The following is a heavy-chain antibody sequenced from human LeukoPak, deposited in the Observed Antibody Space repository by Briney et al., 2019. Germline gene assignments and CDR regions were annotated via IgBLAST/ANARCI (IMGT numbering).Heavy chain of an antibody. CDR2: ISGIGGST. Sequence: GASLRLSCPASGFTFSSYAMNWVRQAPGKGLEWVSAISGIGGSTYYADSVKGRFTISRDNSTNKLYLQMNSLRADDTALYYCAKGRGEYSSSWPFDYWGQGTLVTVSS. CDR3: AKGRGEYSSSWPFDY. V-gene: IGHV3-23*01. J-gene: IGHJ4*02. D-gene: IGHD6-13*01. CDR1: GFTFSSYA.